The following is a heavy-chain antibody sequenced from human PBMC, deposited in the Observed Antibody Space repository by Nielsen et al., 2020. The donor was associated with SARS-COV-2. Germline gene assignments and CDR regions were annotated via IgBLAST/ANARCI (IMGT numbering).Heavy chain of an antibody. D-gene: IGHD3-22*01. CDR1: GGSVNNNDW. CDR3: ARGVTDITMTVIVMTGASYYFDS. Sequence: SETLSLTCTVSGGSVNNNDWWTWVRQSPGKGLEWIGEVSHSGSTNYNPSLKSRVTMSADTSKNQISLRLTSVTAADTAFYYCARGVTDITMTVIVMTGASYYFDSWGQGSLVTVSS. J-gene: IGHJ4*02. V-gene: IGHV4-4*02. CDR2: VSHSGST.